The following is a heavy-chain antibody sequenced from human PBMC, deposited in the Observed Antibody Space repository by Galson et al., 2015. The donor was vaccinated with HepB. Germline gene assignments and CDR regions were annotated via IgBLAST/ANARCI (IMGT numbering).Heavy chain of an antibody. CDR1: GFTVSSNY. D-gene: IGHD4-11*01. CDR2: IYSGGST. V-gene: IGHV3-53*01. CDR3: ARDPTGYYYYMDV. Sequence: SLRLSCAASGFTVSSNYMSWVRQAPGKGLEWVSVIYSGGSTYYADSVKGRFTISRDKSKNTLYLQMNSLRAEDTAVYYCARDPTGYYYYMDVWGKGTTVTVSS. J-gene: IGHJ6*03.